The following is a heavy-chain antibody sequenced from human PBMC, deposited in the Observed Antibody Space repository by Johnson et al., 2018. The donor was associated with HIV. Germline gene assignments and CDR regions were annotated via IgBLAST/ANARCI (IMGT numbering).Heavy chain of an antibody. CDR1: GFTFSSYG. D-gene: IGHD6-19*01. Sequence: QVQLVESGGGVVQPGRSLRLSCAASGFTFSSYGMHWVRQAPGKGLEWVAVISFDGANTYYADSVKGRFTISRDNSKNTLYLQMNSLRAEDTAVYYCAKDPGRQWLVMCAFDIWGQGTMVTVSS. V-gene: IGHV3-30*19. CDR2: ISFDGANT. J-gene: IGHJ3*02. CDR3: AKDPGRQWLVMCAFDI.